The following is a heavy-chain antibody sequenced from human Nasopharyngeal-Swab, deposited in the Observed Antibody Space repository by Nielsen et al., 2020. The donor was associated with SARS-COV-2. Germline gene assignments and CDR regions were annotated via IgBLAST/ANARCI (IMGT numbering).Heavy chain of an antibody. CDR3: ARRTFSSTSLIDC. D-gene: IGHD2-2*01. Sequence: GESRKISWAASGFTFSAYWMSWVRQAPGKGLEWVANIKQDGSEKYYEDSVKGRFTISRDNAKNSLYLQMNSLRVEDTAVYYCARRTFSSTSLIDCWGQGTLVTVSS. CDR2: IKQDGSEK. V-gene: IGHV3-7*01. J-gene: IGHJ4*02. CDR1: GFTFSAYW.